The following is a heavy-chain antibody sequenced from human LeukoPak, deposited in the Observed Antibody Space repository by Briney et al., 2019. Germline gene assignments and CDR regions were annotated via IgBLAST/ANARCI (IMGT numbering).Heavy chain of an antibody. V-gene: IGHV1-2*06. CDR1: GYTFTGYY. Sequence: ASVKVSCKASGYTFTGYYMHWVRQAPGQGLEWMGRINPNSGGTNYAQKFQGRVTMTRDTSISTAHMELSRLRSDDTAVYYCARRYSGSPFDYWGQGTLVTVSS. D-gene: IGHD1-26*01. J-gene: IGHJ4*02. CDR2: INPNSGGT. CDR3: ARRYSGSPFDY.